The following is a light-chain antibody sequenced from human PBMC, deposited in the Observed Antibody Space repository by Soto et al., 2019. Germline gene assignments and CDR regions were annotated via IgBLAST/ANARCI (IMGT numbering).Light chain of an antibody. CDR3: SSYATSRDVV. CDR1: RSDVGSYNY. V-gene: IGLV2-14*03. CDR2: EVS. Sequence: QSALTQPASVSGSPGQSITISCTGTRSDVGSYNYVSWYQQHPGKAPKLMIYEVSDRPSGVSNRFSGSKSGNTASLTISGLQAEDEADYYCSSYATSRDVVFGGGTKLTVL. J-gene: IGLJ2*01.